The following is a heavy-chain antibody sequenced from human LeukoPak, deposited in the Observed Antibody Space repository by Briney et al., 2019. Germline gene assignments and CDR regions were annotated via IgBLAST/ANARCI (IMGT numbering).Heavy chain of an antibody. V-gene: IGHV1-69*01. CDR2: IIPIFGTA. Sequence: SSVKVSCKASGGTFSSYAISWVRQAPGQGLEWMGGIIPIFGTANYAQKFQGRVTITADESTSTAYMELSSLRSEDTAVYYCAGTYYDFWSGYSHYYYYMDVWGKGTTVTVSS. CDR1: GGTFSSYA. D-gene: IGHD3-3*01. CDR3: AGTYYDFWSGYSHYYYYMDV. J-gene: IGHJ6*03.